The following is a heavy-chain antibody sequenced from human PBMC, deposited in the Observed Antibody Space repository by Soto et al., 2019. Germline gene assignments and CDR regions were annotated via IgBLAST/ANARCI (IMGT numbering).Heavy chain of an antibody. CDR2: INSDGSST. CDR1: GFTFSSYW. D-gene: IGHD3-22*01. J-gene: IGHJ4*02. Sequence: EVQLVESGGGLVQPGGSLSLSCAASGFTFSSYWMHWVRQAPGKGLVWVSRINSDGSSTSYADSVKGRFTISRDNAKNTLYLQMNSLRAEDTAVYYCAIRASYYDSSGYFDYWGQGTLVTVSS. CDR3: AIRASYYDSSGYFDY. V-gene: IGHV3-74*01.